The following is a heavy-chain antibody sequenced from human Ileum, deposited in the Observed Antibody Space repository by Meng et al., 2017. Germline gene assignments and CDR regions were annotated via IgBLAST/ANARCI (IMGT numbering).Heavy chain of an antibody. CDR1: GYTLIAHY. D-gene: IGHD6-25*01. CDR2: INPNSGET. J-gene: IGHJ4*02. Sequence: ASVKVSCKSSGYTLIAHYIHWVRQAPGQGLEWMGWINPNSGETEYAQKFQGRVTMAKDTSISTAYMELSRLGSDDTAVYYCARGMMAATFFERRDFDNWGQRTLVTVSS. CDR3: ARGMMAATFFERRDFDN. V-gene: IGHV1-2*02.